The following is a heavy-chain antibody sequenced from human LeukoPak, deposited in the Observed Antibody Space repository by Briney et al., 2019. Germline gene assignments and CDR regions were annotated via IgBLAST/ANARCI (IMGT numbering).Heavy chain of an antibody. J-gene: IGHJ4*02. D-gene: IGHD3-9*01. CDR2: IYHSGST. Sequence: SQTLSLTCAVSGGSISSGGYSWSWIRQPPGKGLEWIGYIYHSGSTYYNPSLKSRVTISVDRSKNQFSLKLSSVTAADTAVYYCAWGILTGASPLFDYWGQGTLVTVSS. CDR1: GGSISSGGYS. V-gene: IGHV4-30-2*01. CDR3: AWGILTGASPLFDY.